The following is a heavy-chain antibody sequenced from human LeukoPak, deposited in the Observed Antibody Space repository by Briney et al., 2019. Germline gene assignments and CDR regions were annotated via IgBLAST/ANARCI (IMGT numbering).Heavy chain of an antibody. D-gene: IGHD1-26*01. CDR3: AKKAQYNGNYPLDY. V-gene: IGHV3-23*01. CDR2: TSDRGDYT. CDR1: GVTFTSYS. Sequence: GALRLSCAASGVTFTSYSMSWVGQAPGKGLEWVSGTSDRGDYTYYADSVKGRFTISRDNSKNTLYLQMNSLRAEDTALYFCAKKAQYNGNYPLDYWGQGTLVTVSS. J-gene: IGHJ4*02.